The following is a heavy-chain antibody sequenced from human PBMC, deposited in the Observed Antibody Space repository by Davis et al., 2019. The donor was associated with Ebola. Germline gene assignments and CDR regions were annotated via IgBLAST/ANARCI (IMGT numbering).Heavy chain of an antibody. CDR1: GFTFSSYA. J-gene: IGHJ4*02. Sequence: PGGSLRLSCAASGFTFSSYAMHWVRQAPGKGLEWVAVISYDGSNKYYADSVKGRFTISRDNSKNTLYLQMNSLRAEDTAVYYCARGPPKWELPKLLHYWGQGTLVTVSS. D-gene: IGHD1-26*01. V-gene: IGHV3-30-3*01. CDR3: ARGPPKWELPKLLHY. CDR2: ISYDGSNK.